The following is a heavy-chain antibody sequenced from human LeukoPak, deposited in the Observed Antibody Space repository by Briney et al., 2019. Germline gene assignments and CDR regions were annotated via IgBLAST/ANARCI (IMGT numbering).Heavy chain of an antibody. CDR1: GFTFNTYP. J-gene: IGHJ3*01. D-gene: IGHD1-26*01. CDR2: ISSDGRDG. V-gene: IGHV3-30*04. Sequence: GGSLRLSCAASGFTFNTYPIHWVRQAPGQGLEWGSSISSDGRDGYYADSVKGRFTISRDNSRSTLYLQMESLRPEDTAVYYCARESGDSGNYQNNGNDALDFWGQGTMVTVSS. CDR3: ARESGDSGNYQNNGNDALDF.